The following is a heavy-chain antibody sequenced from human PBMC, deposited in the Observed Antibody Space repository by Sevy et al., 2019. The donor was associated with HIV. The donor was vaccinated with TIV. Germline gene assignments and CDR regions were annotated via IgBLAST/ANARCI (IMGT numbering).Heavy chain of an antibody. J-gene: IGHJ5*02. V-gene: IGHV3-30-3*01. D-gene: IGHD3-10*01. CDR1: GFTFSSYA. Sequence: GGSLRLSCAASGFTFSSYAMHWVRQAPGEGLEWVAVISYDGSNKYYADSVKGRFTISRDNSKNTLYLQMNSLRAEDTAVYYCARDLGAPYYYGSGSPWGGYNWFDPWGQGTLVTVSS. CDR3: ARDLGAPYYYGSGSPWGGYNWFDP. CDR2: ISYDGSNK.